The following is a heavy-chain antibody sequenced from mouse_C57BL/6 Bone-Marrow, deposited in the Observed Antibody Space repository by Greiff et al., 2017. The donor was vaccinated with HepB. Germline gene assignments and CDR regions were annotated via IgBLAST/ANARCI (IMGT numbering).Heavy chain of an antibody. J-gene: IGHJ3*01. Sequence: EVMLVESGGGLVQPGGSMKLSCVASGFTFSNYWMNWVRQSPEKGLEWVAQIRLKSDNYSSNYAESVKGRFTISRDDSKSSVYLQMNNLRAEDTGIYYCTAEDSPWFAYWGQGTLVTVSA. CDR2: IRLKSDNYSS. D-gene: IGHD2-12*01. CDR1: GFTFSNYW. CDR3: TAEDSPWFAY. V-gene: IGHV6-3*01.